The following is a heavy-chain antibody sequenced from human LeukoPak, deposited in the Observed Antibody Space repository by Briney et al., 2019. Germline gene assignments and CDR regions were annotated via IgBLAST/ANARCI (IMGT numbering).Heavy chain of an antibody. CDR3: ARALNTGIAAAGPPGYFDY. Sequence: GGSLRLSCAASGFTFSSYSMNWVRQAPGKGLEGVSSISSSSSYIYYADSVKGRFTISRDNAKNSLYLQMNSLRAEDTAVYYCARALNTGIAAAGPPGYFDYWGQGTLVTVSS. V-gene: IGHV3-21*01. CDR1: GFTFSSYS. CDR2: ISSSSSYI. J-gene: IGHJ4*02. D-gene: IGHD6-13*01.